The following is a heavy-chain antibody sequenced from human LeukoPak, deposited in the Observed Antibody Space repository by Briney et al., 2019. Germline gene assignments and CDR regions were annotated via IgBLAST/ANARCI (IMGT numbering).Heavy chain of an antibody. V-gene: IGHV3-23*01. CDR2: ISASGHAT. D-gene: IGHD3-16*02. CDR3: AKDNYRVPLPDY. Sequence: GGSLRLSCAASGFTFSSYAMSWVRQAPGKGLEAPGKGLEWVSTISASGHATYYPDSVRGRFTISRDNSKSTLHLQMNSLRAEDTAVYYCAKDNYRVPLPDYWGQGTLVTVSS. CDR1: GFTFSSYA. J-gene: IGHJ4*02.